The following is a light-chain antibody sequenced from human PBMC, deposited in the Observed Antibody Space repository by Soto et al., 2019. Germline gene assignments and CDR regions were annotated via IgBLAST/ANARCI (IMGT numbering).Light chain of an antibody. CDR2: DTS. CDR3: QHYNNLPPLT. Sequence: DIQMTQSPSSLSASVGDRVTITCQASQDISNSLNWYQQKPGKAPNLLIYDTSNLETGVPSRFSGSGSGTYFTFTINSLQPEDIATYYCQHYNNLPPLTFCGGTKVEIK. CDR1: QDISNS. J-gene: IGKJ4*01. V-gene: IGKV1-33*01.